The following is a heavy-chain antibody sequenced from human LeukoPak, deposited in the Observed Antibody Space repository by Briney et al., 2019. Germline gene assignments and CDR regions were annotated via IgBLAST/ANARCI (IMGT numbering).Heavy chain of an antibody. CDR3: AKGAYDYIEIAYFDY. D-gene: IGHD5-12*01. J-gene: IGHJ4*02. CDR2: LIGSSGAT. V-gene: IGHV3-23*01. CDR1: GFTFSNYA. Sequence: LAGGSLRLSCAASGFTFSNYAMNWVRQAPGKGLEWVAVLIGSSGATDYADSVKGRFAISRDNSKNTLFLQMNSLRAEDTAIYYCAKGAYDYIEIAYFDYWGQGALVTVSS.